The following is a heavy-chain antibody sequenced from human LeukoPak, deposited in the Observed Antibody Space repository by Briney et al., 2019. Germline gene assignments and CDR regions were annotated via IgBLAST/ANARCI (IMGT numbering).Heavy chain of an antibody. V-gene: IGHV4-4*02. D-gene: IGHD1-1*01. CDR3: AREPNWNDEGYPDY. J-gene: IGHJ4*02. CDR1: GGSVSRNW. Sequence: SSGTLSLTCAVSGGSVSRNWWSWVRQPPGKGLEWIGEIHHSGASNYNPSLKSRVTISVDTSKNQFSLKLSSVTAADTAVYYCAREPNWNDEGYPDYWGQGTLVTVSS. CDR2: IHHSGAS.